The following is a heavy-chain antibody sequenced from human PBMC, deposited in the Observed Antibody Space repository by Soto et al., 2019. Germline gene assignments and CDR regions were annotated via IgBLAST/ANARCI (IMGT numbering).Heavy chain of an antibody. V-gene: IGHV3-30*18. CDR3: ANLNYYDSSGYYYPFDY. CDR2: ISYDGSNK. D-gene: IGHD3-22*01. J-gene: IGHJ4*02. Sequence: GGSLRLSCAASGFTFSSYGMHWVRQAPGKGLEWVAVISYDGSNKYYGDSVKGRFTISRDNSKNTLYLQMNSLRAEDTAVYYCANLNYYDSSGYYYPFDYWGQGTLVTVS. CDR1: GFTFSSYG.